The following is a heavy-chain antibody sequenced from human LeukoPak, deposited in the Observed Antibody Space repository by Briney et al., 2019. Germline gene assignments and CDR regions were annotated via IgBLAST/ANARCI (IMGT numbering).Heavy chain of an antibody. D-gene: IGHD3-22*01. V-gene: IGHV3-66*01. CDR1: GFTVSSNY. CDR3: ARDLDSSGNYYREDAFDI. CDR2: IYSGGST. J-gene: IGHJ3*02. Sequence: GGSLRLSCAASGFTVSSNYMSWVRQAPGKGLEWVSVIYSGGSTYYADSVKGRFTISRDNAKNSLYLQMNSLRVEDTAVYYCARDLDSSGNYYREDAFDIWGQGTMVTVSS.